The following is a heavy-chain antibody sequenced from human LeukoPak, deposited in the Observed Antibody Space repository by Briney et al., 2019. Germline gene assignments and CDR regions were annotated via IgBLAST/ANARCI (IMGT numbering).Heavy chain of an antibody. CDR1: GYTFTTYW. J-gene: IGHJ4*02. Sequence: GESLKISCRGSGYTFTTYWIAWVRQMPGKSLEWMGVIYPGDSDTRYSPSFQGQVTMSADKSISTAYLQWNSLQASGTAMYYCARNRVDGYFSLDYWGQGTLVTVSS. V-gene: IGHV5-51*01. D-gene: IGHD5-24*01. CDR3: ARNRVDGYFSLDY. CDR2: IYPGDSDT.